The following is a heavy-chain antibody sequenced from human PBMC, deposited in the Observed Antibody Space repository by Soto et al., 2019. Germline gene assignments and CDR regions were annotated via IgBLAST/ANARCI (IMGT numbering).Heavy chain of an antibody. CDR2: IWYDGSKK. J-gene: IGHJ4*02. D-gene: IGHD3-22*01. V-gene: IGHV3-33*01. CDR1: GFTFSNHG. CDR3: ARYVGSDESGCFDY. Sequence: QVQMVESGGGVVQPGTSLRLSCAASGFTFSNHGMHWVRQAPGKGLEWVAVIWYDGSKKYYVDSVKGRFTISRDNSKNTLYLQMDSLGAEDTAVYYCARYVGSDESGCFDYWGQGTRVIVSS.